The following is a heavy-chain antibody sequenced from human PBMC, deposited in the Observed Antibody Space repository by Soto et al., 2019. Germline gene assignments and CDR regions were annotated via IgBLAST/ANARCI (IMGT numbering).Heavy chain of an antibody. V-gene: IGHV1-8*01. J-gene: IGHJ6*02. CDR2: MNPNSGNT. D-gene: IGHD6-13*01. Sequence: QVQLVQSGAEVKKPGASVKVSCKASGYTFTSYDINWVRQATGQGLEWMGWMNPNSGNTGYAQKFQGRVTFTRKTSISTAYMELSSLRSEDTAVYYCARRGYSSSWYYYYYSGMDVWGQGTTVTVSS. CDR3: ARRGYSSSWYYYYYSGMDV. CDR1: GYTFTSYD.